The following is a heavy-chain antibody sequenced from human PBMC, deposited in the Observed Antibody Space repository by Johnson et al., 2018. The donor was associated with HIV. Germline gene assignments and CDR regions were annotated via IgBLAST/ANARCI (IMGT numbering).Heavy chain of an antibody. V-gene: IGHV3-23*04. CDR2: ISGSGGDT. D-gene: IGHD1-14*01. CDR1: GFTFRSYG. CDR3: ANDRLTLDAFDI. J-gene: IGHJ3*02. Sequence: EVQLVEFGGGLVQPGGSLRLSCAASGFTFRSYGMSWVRQAPGKGLEWVSGISGSGGDTYYADSVKGRFTISRDNSKNTLYLQMNSLRAEDTAVYYCANDRLTLDAFDIWGQGTMVTVSS.